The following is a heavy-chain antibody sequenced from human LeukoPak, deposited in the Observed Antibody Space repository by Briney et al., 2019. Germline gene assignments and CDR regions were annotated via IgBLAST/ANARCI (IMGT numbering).Heavy chain of an antibody. CDR2: ISYDGSNK. CDR3: AREGQDTMIVVVIPFDY. D-gene: IGHD3-22*01. Sequence: PGESLRLSCAASGFTFSSYAMHWVRQAPGKGLEWVAVISYDGSNKYYADSVKGRFTISRDNSKNTLYLQMNSLRAEDTAVYYCAREGQDTMIVVVIPFDYWGQGTLVTVSS. CDR1: GFTFSSYA. J-gene: IGHJ4*02. V-gene: IGHV3-30*04.